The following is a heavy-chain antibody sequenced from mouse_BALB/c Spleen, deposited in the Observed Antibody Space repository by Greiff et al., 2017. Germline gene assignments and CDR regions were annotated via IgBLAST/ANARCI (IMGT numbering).Heavy chain of an antibody. J-gene: IGHJ4*01. Sequence: QVQLQQSGPGLVAPSQSLSITCTVSGFSLTSYGVHWVRQPPGKGLEWLGVIWAGGSTNYNSPLMSRLSISKDNSKSQVFLKMNSLQTDDTAMYYCARRRPPYAMDYWGQGTSVTVSS. CDR1: GFSLTSYG. V-gene: IGHV2-9*02. CDR2: IWAGGST. CDR3: ARRRPPYAMDY.